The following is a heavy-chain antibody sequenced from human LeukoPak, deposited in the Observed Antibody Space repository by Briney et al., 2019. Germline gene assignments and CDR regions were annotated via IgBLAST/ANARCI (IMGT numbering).Heavy chain of an antibody. CDR1: GYTFTSYG. CDR2: ISAYNGNT. Sequence: ASVQVSCKASGYTFTSYGISWVRQAPGQGLEWMGWISAYNGNTNYAQKLQGRVTMTTDTSTSTAYMELRSLRSDDTAVYYCARDPKYYDSHGYYYFDYWGQGTLVTVSS. D-gene: IGHD3-22*01. CDR3: ARDPKYYDSHGYYYFDY. V-gene: IGHV1-18*01. J-gene: IGHJ4*02.